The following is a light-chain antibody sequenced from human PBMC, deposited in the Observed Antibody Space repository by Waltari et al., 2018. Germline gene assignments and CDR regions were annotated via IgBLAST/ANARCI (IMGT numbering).Light chain of an antibody. Sequence: AVQLTQSPSSLSASVGDRVTITCRASQAISSALAWYQQKPGKAPNLLIYDASNLESGVPSRFSGSGSGTHFTLTISSLQPADFATYYCQQLHSYPVTFGGGTK. CDR3: QQLHSYPVT. J-gene: IGKJ4*01. CDR2: DAS. V-gene: IGKV1-13*02. CDR1: QAISSA.